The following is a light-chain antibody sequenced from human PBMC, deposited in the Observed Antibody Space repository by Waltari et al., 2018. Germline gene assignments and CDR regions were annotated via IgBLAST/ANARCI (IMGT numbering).Light chain of an antibody. CDR3: HAAADNNWF. CDR1: VRAEKY. Sequence: YDLAQPFSVSVSPGKTATNTCSGYVRAEKYVRRFPQKPGQAPTLILYKDTERPSGIPERFSGSSSGSTVTLTIRGALLEDEADYHCHAAADNNWFFGGGTKLTVL. V-gene: IGLV3-27*01. CDR2: KDT. J-gene: IGLJ2*01.